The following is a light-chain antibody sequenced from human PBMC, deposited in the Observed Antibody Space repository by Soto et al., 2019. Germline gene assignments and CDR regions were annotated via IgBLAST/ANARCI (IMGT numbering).Light chain of an antibody. CDR3: SSYV. CDR1: SSDFSTYSS. CDR2: EVS. V-gene: IGLV2-18*02. J-gene: IGLJ1*01. Sequence: QSALTQPPSVSGSLGQSVTISCTGTSSDFSTYSSVSWYQQPPGTLPKLIIYEVSNRPSGVPDRFSGSRSGNTASLTISGLQAEDEADYYCSSYVFGTGTKLTVL.